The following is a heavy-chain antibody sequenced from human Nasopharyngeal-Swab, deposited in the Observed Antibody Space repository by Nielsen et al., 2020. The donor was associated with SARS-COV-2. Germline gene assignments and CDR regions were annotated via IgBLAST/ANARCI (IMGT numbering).Heavy chain of an antibody. CDR3: AKDLNFWSGYPYYFDY. V-gene: IGHV3-9*01. D-gene: IGHD3-3*01. CDR2: ISWNSGSI. CDR1: GFTFDDYA. J-gene: IGHJ4*02. Sequence: GGSLRLSCAASGFTFDDYAMHWVRQAPGKGLEWASGISWNSGSIGYADSVKGRFTISRDNAKNSLYLQMNSLRAEDTALYYCAKDLNFWSGYPYYFDYWGQGTPVTVSS.